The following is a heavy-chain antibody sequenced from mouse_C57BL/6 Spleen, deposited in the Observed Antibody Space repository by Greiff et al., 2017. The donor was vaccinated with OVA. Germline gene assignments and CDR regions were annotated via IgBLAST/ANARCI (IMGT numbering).Heavy chain of an antibody. D-gene: IGHD1-1*01. CDR1: GFNIKDYY. CDR2: IDPEDGET. CDR3: ARPSYYGSSFYFDY. Sequence: VQLQQSGAELVKPGASVKLSCTASGFNIKDYYMHWVKQRTEQGLEWIGRIDPEDGETKYAPQFQGKATITADTSSNTAYLQLSSLTSEDTAVYYCARPSYYGSSFYFDYWGQGTTLTVSS. J-gene: IGHJ2*01. V-gene: IGHV14-2*01.